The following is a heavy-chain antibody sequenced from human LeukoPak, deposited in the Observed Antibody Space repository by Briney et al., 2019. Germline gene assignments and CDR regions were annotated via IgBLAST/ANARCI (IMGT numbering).Heavy chain of an antibody. CDR3: ATGSIWSNYYYYMGV. V-gene: IGHV3-7*01. Sequence: RGSLRLSCAASGFTFSTFWMTWVRQAPGKGLEWVANIKQDGSEEYYVDSVLGRFTISRDNAKNSLYLQMNSLRAEDTALYYCATGSIWSNYYYYMGVWGLGTPVTVSS. J-gene: IGHJ6*03. CDR2: IKQDGSEE. D-gene: IGHD6-13*01. CDR1: GFTFSTFW.